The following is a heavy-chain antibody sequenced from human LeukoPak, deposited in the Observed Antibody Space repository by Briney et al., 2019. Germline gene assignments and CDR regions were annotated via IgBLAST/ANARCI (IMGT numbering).Heavy chain of an antibody. Sequence: SETLSLTCSVSGGSISTYYWSWIRQPPAKGLEWIGYIDHSGSTNYNPSLKSRVTILVDTPKNQFSLKLSSVTAADTAVYYCAADYGDPDTLDYWGQGTLVTVSS. CDR3: AADYGDPDTLDY. CDR2: IDHSGST. CDR1: GGSISTYY. D-gene: IGHD4-17*01. J-gene: IGHJ4*02. V-gene: IGHV4-59*01.